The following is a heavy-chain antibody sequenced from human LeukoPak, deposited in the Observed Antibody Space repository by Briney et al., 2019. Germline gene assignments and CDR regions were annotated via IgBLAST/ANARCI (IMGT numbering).Heavy chain of an antibody. D-gene: IGHD3-22*01. V-gene: IGHV1-2*02. CDR3: ARPSYDSSDNEYFQH. Sequence: ASVKVSCKASGYTFTGYYMHWVRQAPGQGLEWMGWINPNSGDTNYAQKFQGRVTMIRDTSISTAYMELSRLRSDDTAVYYCARPSYDSSDNEYFQHWGQGTLVTVSS. CDR2: INPNSGDT. CDR1: GYTFTGYY. J-gene: IGHJ1*01.